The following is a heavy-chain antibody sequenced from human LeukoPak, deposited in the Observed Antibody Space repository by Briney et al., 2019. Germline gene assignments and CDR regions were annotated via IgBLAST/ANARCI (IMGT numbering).Heavy chain of an antibody. CDR2: IYTSGST. D-gene: IGHD3-9*01. CDR3: ARDLRYFVGAYYYYYYMDV. CDR1: GGSISSYY. J-gene: IGHJ6*03. V-gene: IGHV4-4*07. Sequence: PSETLSLTCTVSGGSISSYYWSWIRQPAGKGLEWIGRIYTSGSTNYNPSLKSRVTMSVDTSKNQFSLKLSSVTAADTAVYYCARDLRYFVGAYYYYYYMDVWGKGTTVTISS.